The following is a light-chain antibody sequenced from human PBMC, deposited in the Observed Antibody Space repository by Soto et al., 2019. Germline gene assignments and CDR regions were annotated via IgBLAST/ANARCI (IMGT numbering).Light chain of an antibody. CDR3: CSYAGTYTGI. J-gene: IGLJ2*01. Sequence: QSALTQPRSVSGSPGQSVTISCTGASNNVGGYNYVSWYQHHPGKVPQLIIYDVTKRPSGVPDRFSGSKSGNTASLTISGLQVEDEADDYCCSYAGTYTGIFGGGTKLTVL. V-gene: IGLV2-11*01. CDR1: SNNVGGYNY. CDR2: DVT.